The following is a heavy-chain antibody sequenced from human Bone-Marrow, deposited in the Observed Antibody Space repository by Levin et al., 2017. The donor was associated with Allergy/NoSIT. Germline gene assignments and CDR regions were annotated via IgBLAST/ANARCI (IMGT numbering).Heavy chain of an antibody. V-gene: IGHV3-30*18. Sequence: GGSLRLSCAASGFTFSDYGMHWVRQAPGKGLEWVAAISNDGSNKYYADSVKGRFTISRDNSKNTLYLQLNSLRAEDTAVYYCAKDSASCSSNSATYGMEVWGQGTAVTVS. J-gene: IGHJ6*02. CDR1: GFTFSDYG. CDR3: AKDSASCSSNSATYGMEV. D-gene: IGHD2-2*01. CDR2: ISNDGSNK.